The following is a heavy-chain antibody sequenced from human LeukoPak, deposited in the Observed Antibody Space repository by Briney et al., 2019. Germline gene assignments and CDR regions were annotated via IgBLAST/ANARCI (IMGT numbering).Heavy chain of an antibody. CDR1: GYTFTSYG. J-gene: IGHJ4*02. D-gene: IGHD3-10*01. CDR2: ISAYNGNT. CDR3: ATEGKMVRGVYTDY. V-gene: IGHV1-18*01. Sequence: GASVKVSCKASGYTFTSYGISWARQAPGQGLEWMGWISAYNGNTNYAQKPQGRVTMTTDTSTSTAYMELSSLRSEDTAVYYCATEGKMVRGVYTDYWGQGTLVTVSS.